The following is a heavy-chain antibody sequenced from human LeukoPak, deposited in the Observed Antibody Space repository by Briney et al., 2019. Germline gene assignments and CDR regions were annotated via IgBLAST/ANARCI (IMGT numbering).Heavy chain of an antibody. D-gene: IGHD1-14*01. CDR2: INSDGSST. V-gene: IGHV3-74*01. J-gene: IGHJ4*02. CDR3: AKDRYRNPARNFDY. CDR1: GFTFSSYW. Sequence: GGSLRLSCAASGFTFSSYWMHWVRQAPGKGLVWVSRINSDGSSTSYADSVRGRFSISRDNAKNTLYLQMNSLRAEDTAVYYCAKDRYRNPARNFDYWGQGTLVTVSS.